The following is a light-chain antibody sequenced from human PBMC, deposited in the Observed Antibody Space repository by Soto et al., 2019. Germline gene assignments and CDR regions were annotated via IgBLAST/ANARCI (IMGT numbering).Light chain of an antibody. CDR1: QSINNW. J-gene: IGKJ5*01. CDR3: QQRSNWPIT. Sequence: DVQMTQSPSSLSASVGDRVTITCRASQSINNWLAWYQQKPGKAPKFLIYDASNRATGIPARFSGSGSGTDFTLTISSLEPEDFAVYYCQQRSNWPITFGQGTRLEIK. CDR2: DAS. V-gene: IGKV1-5*01.